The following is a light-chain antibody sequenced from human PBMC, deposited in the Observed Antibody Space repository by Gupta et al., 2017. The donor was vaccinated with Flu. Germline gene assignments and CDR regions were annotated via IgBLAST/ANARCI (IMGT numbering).Light chain of an antibody. CDR1: ESILDSSNNKNY. CDR3: QQYYSTPRT. Sequence: SLGERATITCKSSESILDSSNNKNYLAWYQQRLGQPPRLLIYGASTRESGVPDRFSGSASGTEFTLTISSLQAEDVAVYYCQQYYSTPRTFGQGTKVEVK. CDR2: GAS. V-gene: IGKV4-1*01. J-gene: IGKJ4*01.